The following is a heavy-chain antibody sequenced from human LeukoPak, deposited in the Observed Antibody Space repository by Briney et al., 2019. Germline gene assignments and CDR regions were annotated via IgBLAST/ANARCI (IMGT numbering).Heavy chain of an antibody. CDR3: ARWRYDFWSGYYAAYSDY. CDR1: GGSISSSSYY. Sequence: NPSETLSLTCTVSGGSISSSSYYWGWIRQPPGKGLEWIGSIYYSGSTYYNPSLKSRVTISVDTSKNQFSLKLSSVTAADTAVYYCARWRYDFWSGYYAAYSDYWGQGTLVTVSS. V-gene: IGHV4-39*07. CDR2: IYYSGST. D-gene: IGHD3-3*01. J-gene: IGHJ4*02.